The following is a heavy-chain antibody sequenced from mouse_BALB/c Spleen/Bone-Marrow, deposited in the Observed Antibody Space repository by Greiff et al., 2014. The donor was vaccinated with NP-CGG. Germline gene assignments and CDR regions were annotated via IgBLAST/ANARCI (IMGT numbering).Heavy chain of an antibody. CDR3: TRKLPAMDY. CDR2: IYPGNNDT. J-gene: IGHJ4*01. Sequence: EVQLQQSGTVLARPGASVKMSCEASDYSFTTFWMHWVKQRPGQGLEWIGAIYPGNNDTSYNQKFKGKAKLTAVTSASTAYMELSSLTNEDSAVYYCTRKLPAMDYWGQGTSLTVSS. V-gene: IGHV1-5*01. D-gene: IGHD1-1*01. CDR1: DYSFTTFW.